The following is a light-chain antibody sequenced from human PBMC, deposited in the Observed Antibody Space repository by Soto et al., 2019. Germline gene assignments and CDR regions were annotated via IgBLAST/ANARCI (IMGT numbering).Light chain of an antibody. CDR3: QQHSNRLT. CDR1: QSVESY. J-gene: IGKJ4*01. CDR2: DAS. Sequence: EIVLTQSPATLSLSPGERATLSCRASQSVESYLAWYQQKPGQSPRLLIFDASNRATGIPARFSGSGSGTDFTLTISSLEPEDFAVYYCQQHSNRLTFGGGTKVEIK. V-gene: IGKV3-11*01.